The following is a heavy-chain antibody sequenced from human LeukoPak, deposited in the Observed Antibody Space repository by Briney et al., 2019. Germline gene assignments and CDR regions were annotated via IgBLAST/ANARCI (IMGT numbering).Heavy chain of an antibody. D-gene: IGHD5/OR15-5a*01. J-gene: IGHJ4*02. CDR2: VYYSGNT. CDR3: ARTRGRVSKTDFDS. V-gene: IGHV4-39*07. Sequence: SETLSLTCTVSGASISSDDYFWGWIRQPPGKGLEWIATVYYSGNTYYNPSLSSRVTISADSSKNQFSLRLRSVTAADAAVYFCARTRGRVSKTDFDSWGQGTLVTVSS. CDR1: GASISSDDYF.